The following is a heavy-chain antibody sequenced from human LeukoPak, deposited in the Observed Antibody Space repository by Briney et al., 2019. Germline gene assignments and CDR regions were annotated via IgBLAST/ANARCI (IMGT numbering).Heavy chain of an antibody. V-gene: IGHV3-23*01. CDR3: AKGGYCSSTSCYVGWFDP. Sequence: GESLRLSCAASGFTFSSYAMSWVRQAPGKGLEWLSAISGSGGSRYYSGSLKGRFTISRDNSKSTLYLQMTSLRAEDTAVYYCAKGGYCSSTSCYVGWFDPWGQGTLVTVSS. J-gene: IGHJ5*02. CDR2: ISGSGGSR. D-gene: IGHD2-2*01. CDR1: GFTFSSYA.